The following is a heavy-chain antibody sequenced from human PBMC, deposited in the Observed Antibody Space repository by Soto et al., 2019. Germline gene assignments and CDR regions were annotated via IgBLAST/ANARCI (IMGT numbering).Heavy chain of an antibody. Sequence: QVQLQESGPRLVKPSETLSLTCTVSGDSISSYYWTWIRQPPGKELEYIGYIYYSGRTYYNPSLKSRVTISVDTSKTQFSLKLSSVTAADTAVYYCARGHLGITTTGTWYDFDYWGQGTLVTVSS. CDR1: GDSISSYY. D-gene: IGHD2-15*01. CDR3: ARGHLGITTTGTWYDFDY. CDR2: IYYSGRT. J-gene: IGHJ4*02. V-gene: IGHV4-59*01.